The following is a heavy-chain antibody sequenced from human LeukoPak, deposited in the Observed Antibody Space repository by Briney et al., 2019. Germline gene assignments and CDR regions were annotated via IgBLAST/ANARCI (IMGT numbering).Heavy chain of an antibody. CDR3: ASQPLYCSSTSCYFDY. D-gene: IGHD2-2*01. CDR2: INPNSGGT. Sequence: ASVKVSCKASGYTFTGYYMHWVRQAPGQGLEWRGWINPNSGGTNYAQKFQGRVTMTRDTSISTAYMELGRLRSDDTAVYYCASQPLYCSSTSCYFDYWGQGTLVTVSS. CDR1: GYTFTGYY. J-gene: IGHJ4*02. V-gene: IGHV1-2*02.